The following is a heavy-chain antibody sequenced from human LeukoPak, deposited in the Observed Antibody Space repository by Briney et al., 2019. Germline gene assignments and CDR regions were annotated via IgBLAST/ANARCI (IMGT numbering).Heavy chain of an antibody. V-gene: IGHV3-23*01. J-gene: IGHJ4*02. D-gene: IGHD5-24*01. Sequence: SRGSLRLSCAASGFTFSNYAMSWVRQAPGKGLEWVSAISGSGGSTYYADSVKGRFTISRDNSKNTLFLQMNSLRVEDTAIYYCAKSTRDGYNLWFDYWGQGTLVTVSS. CDR1: GFTFSNYA. CDR2: ISGSGGST. CDR3: AKSTRDGYNLWFDY.